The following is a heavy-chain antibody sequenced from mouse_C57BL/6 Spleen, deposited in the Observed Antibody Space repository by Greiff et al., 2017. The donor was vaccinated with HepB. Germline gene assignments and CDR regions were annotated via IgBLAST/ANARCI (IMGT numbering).Heavy chain of an antibody. CDR1: GYTFTSYW. D-gene: IGHD4-1*01. Sequence: QVQLQQPGAELVKPGASVKLSCKASGYTFTSYWMHWVKQRPGQGLEWIGMIHPNSGSTNYNEKFKSKATLTVDKSSSTAYMQLSSLTSEDSAVYYCASKLGRNYAMDYWGQGTSVTVSS. J-gene: IGHJ4*01. CDR2: IHPNSGST. V-gene: IGHV1-64*01. CDR3: ASKLGRNYAMDY.